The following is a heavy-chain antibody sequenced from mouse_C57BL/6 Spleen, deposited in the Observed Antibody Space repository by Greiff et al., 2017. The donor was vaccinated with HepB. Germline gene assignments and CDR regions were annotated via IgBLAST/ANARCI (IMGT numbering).Heavy chain of an antibody. CDR1: GYTFTSYW. Sequence: QVHVKQPGAELVMPGASVKLSCKASGYTFTSYWMHWVKQRPGQGLEWIGEIDPSDSYTNYNQKFKGKSTLTVDKSSSTAYMQLSSLTSEDSAVYYCACYYYGSSYGYFDVWGTGTTVTVSS. CDR2: IDPSDSYT. V-gene: IGHV1-69*01. J-gene: IGHJ1*03. D-gene: IGHD1-1*01. CDR3: ACYYYGSSYGYFDV.